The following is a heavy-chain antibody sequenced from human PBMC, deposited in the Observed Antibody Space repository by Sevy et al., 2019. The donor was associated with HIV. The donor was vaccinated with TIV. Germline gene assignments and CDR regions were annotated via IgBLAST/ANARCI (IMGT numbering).Heavy chain of an antibody. CDR1: GYTFTGQY. CDR2: INPNNGDT. CDR3: SRDLRLRGYSYGCFDY. V-gene: IGHV1-2*02. D-gene: IGHD5-18*01. J-gene: IGHJ4*02. Sequence: ASVKVSCKASGYTFTGQYIHWVRQAPAQGLEWMGWINPNNGDTNYAQEFQGRVTMTRDTSISTAYMELSGLKSDDTAVYYCSRDLRLRGYSYGCFDYWGQGTLVTVSS.